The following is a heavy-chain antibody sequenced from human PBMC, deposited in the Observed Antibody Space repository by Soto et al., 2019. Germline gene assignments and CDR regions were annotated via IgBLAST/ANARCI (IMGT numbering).Heavy chain of an antibody. D-gene: IGHD2-8*01. CDR1: RFTFNSYA. Sequence: GGSLRLSCAASRFTFNSYAMSWVRQAPGKGLEWVSSIGPTGRSTYYAESAKGRFTISRDDSKNTLYLQMNSLKIEDTAVYYCITDGPDGRAYWGQGTQVTVSS. CDR3: ITDGPDGRAY. V-gene: IGHV3-23*01. CDR2: IGPTGRST. J-gene: IGHJ4*02.